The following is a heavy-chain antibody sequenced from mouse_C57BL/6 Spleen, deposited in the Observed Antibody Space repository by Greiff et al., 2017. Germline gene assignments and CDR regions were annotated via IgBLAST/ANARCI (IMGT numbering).Heavy chain of an antibody. D-gene: IGHD1-1*01. Sequence: QVQLQQPGAELVKPGASVKMSCKASGYTFTSYWITWVKQRPGQGLEWIGDIYPGSGSTNYNEKFKSKATLTVDTSSSTAYMQLSSLTSEDSAVYYCARYLLYYGSSPYAMDYWGQGTSVTVSS. CDR2: IYPGSGST. CDR3: ARYLLYYGSSPYAMDY. V-gene: IGHV1-55*01. J-gene: IGHJ4*01. CDR1: GYTFTSYW.